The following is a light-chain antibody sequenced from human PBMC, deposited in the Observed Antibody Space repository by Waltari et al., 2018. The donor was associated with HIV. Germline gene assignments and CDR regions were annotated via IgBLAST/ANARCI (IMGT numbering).Light chain of an antibody. CDR3: CSYAGSSTYV. J-gene: IGLJ1*01. CDR2: DVS. CDR1: SSDVGGYNY. Sequence: QSALTQPASVSGSPGQSITISCTGTSSDVGGYNYVSWYQQHPGKAPQLMVYDVSKRPSGVSNRFSGSKSGNTASLTISGLQAEDEADYYCCSYAGSSTYVFGTGTKVTVL. V-gene: IGLV2-23*02.